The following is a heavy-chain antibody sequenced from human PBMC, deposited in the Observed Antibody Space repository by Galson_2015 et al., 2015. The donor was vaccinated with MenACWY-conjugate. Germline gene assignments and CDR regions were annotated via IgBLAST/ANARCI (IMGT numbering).Heavy chain of an antibody. V-gene: IGHV3-74*01. CDR1: GLTFNNYW. J-gene: IGHJ4*02. CDR3: ARDNNWSFDS. Sequence: SLRLSCAASGLTFNNYWMHWVRHPPGKGLEWISYIKADGSFSNYADSVKGRFTISTDNAKNMVYLQMDGLGDEDTAVYFCARDNNWSFDSWGQGTLVTVSS. D-gene: IGHD1-1*01. CDR2: IKADGSFS.